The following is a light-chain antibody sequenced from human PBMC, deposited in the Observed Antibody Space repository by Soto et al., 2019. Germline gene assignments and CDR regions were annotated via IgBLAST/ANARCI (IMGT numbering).Light chain of an antibody. CDR2: WAS. V-gene: IGKV4-1*01. Sequence: DIVMTQSPDSLAVSLGEMPTINCKSSQILLYFSNNKDSLAWYQQKPGQPPKLLIYWASTRESGVPDRFSGSGSGTEFTLTISSLQAEDVAVYYCQQYYSTPLTFGGGTKVDIK. CDR3: QQYYSTPLT. J-gene: IGKJ4*02. CDR1: QILLYFSNNKDS.